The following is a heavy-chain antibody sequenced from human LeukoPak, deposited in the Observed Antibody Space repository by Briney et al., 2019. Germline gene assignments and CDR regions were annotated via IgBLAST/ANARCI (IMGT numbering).Heavy chain of an antibody. CDR1: GGTFSSYA. D-gene: IGHD1-1*01. J-gene: IGHJ4*02. V-gene: IGHV1-69*01. CDR3: ARWPSLGVARRYYFDY. CDR2: IIPIFGTA. Sequence: SVKVSCKASGGTFSSYAISWLRQAPGQGLEWMGGIIPIFGTANYAQKFQGRVTITADESTSTAYMELSSLRSEDTAVYYCARWPSLGVARRYYFDYWGQGTLVTVSS.